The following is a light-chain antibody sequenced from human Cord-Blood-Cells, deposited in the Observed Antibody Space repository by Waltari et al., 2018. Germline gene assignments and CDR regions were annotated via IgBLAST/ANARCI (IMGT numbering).Light chain of an antibody. V-gene: IGKV1-9*01. CDR1: QGIRSY. J-gene: IGKJ2*01. CDR3: QQLNSYPPYT. CDR2: AAS. Sequence: IQLTQSPSSLSASEGDRVTIPCRASQGIRSYLDWYHQKPGKAPKLLIYAASTLQSGVPSRFSGSGSGTDFTLTISSLQPEDVATYYCQQLNSYPPYTFGQGTKLEIK.